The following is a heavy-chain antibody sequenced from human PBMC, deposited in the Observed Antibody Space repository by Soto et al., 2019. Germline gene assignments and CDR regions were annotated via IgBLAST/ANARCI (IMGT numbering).Heavy chain of an antibody. CDR3: ASLVVTAIHFHDY. CDR1: GGSFSGYY. V-gene: IGHV4-34*01. J-gene: IGHJ4*02. CDR2: INHSGST. D-gene: IGHD2-21*02. Sequence: SETLSLTCAVYGGSFSGYYWSWIRQPPGKGLEWIGEINHSGSTNYTPSLKSRVTISVDTSKNQFSLKLSSVTAADTAVYYCASLVVTAIHFHDYWGQGTLVTVSS.